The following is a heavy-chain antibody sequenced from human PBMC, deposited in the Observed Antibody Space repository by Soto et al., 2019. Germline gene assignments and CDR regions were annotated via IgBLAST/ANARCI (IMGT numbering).Heavy chain of an antibody. J-gene: IGHJ4*02. D-gene: IGHD5-12*01. CDR1: GGTFSSYT. V-gene: IGHV1-69*08. Sequence: QVQLVQSGAEVKKPGSSVKVSCKASGGTFSSYTISWVRQAPGQGLEWMGRIIPILGIANYAQKFQGRVTITADKSTSTAYMELSSLRSEDTAVYYCARETYSGHDVHWGQGTLVTVSS. CDR3: ARETYSGHDVH. CDR2: IIPILGIA.